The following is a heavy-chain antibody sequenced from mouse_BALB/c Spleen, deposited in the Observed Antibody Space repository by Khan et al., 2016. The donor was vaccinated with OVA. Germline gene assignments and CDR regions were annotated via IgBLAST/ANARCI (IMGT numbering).Heavy chain of an antibody. CDR2: IYPGSGNT. Sequence: QVQLQQSGAELVRPGTSVRISCKASGYGFTVYWLGWIKQRPGHGLEWIGDIYPGSGNTYYNEKFKGKATLTADKSSSTAYMQLSRLTSEDSAVFVCARDGGNYGWCTYWGQGTLVTVSA. V-gene: IGHV1-63*01. CDR3: ARDGGNYGWCTY. D-gene: IGHD1-1*01. J-gene: IGHJ3*01. CDR1: GYGFTVYW.